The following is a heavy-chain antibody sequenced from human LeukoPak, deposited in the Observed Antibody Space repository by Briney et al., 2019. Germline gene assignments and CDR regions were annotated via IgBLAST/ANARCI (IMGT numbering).Heavy chain of an antibody. J-gene: IGHJ4*02. CDR1: GFTFSSYA. CDR3: ASSTRDYYYDSGYYFDY. D-gene: IGHD3-22*01. Sequence: PGGSLRLSCAASGFTFSSYAMSWVRQAPGKGLEWVSAISGSGGSTYYADSVKGRFTISRDNSKNTLYLQMNSLRDEDTALYYCASSTRDYYYDSGYYFDYWGQGTLVTVSS. V-gene: IGHV3-23*01. CDR2: ISGSGGST.